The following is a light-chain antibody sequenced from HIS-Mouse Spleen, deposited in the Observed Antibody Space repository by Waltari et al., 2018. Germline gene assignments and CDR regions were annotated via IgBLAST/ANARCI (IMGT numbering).Light chain of an antibody. CDR1: SLPKKY. J-gene: IGLJ3*02. CDR3: YSTDSSGNHWV. CDR2: EDS. Sequence: SYELTQPPSVSVSPGQTARITCSGKSLPKKYAYWYQQKSGQAPVLGIYEDSKRPSGIPERFSGSSSGTMATLTISGAQVEDEADYYCYSTDSSGNHWVFGGGTKLTVL. V-gene: IGLV3-10*01.